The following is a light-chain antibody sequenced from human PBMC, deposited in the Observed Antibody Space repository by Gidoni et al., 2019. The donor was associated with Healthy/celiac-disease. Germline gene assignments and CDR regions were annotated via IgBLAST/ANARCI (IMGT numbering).Light chain of an antibody. CDR1: QSVSSSY. CDR3: QQYGSSRYT. Sequence: EIVLTQSPGTLSLSPGERATLSCRASQSVSSSYLAWYQQKPGQAPRLLIYGASSRATGIPDRFSGSGSGTDFTLTISRLEPEDFAVYYCQQYGSSRYTFGXGTKLEIK. J-gene: IGKJ2*01. CDR2: GAS. V-gene: IGKV3-20*01.